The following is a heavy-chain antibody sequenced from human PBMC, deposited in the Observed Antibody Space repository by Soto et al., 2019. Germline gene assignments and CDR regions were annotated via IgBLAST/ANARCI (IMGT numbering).Heavy chain of an antibody. J-gene: IGHJ4*02. CDR3: VRDMQLWRLDS. D-gene: IGHD2-21*01. V-gene: IGHV3-74*03. Sequence: PGGSLRLSCAASGFTFSTYSMNWVRQAPGKGLVWVSRINTDGSVAMYVDSVKGRFTISRDNAKNTLYLHMNSLRAEDTAVYYCVRDMQLWRLDSWGQGTPVTVSS. CDR2: INTDGSVA. CDR1: GFTFSTYS.